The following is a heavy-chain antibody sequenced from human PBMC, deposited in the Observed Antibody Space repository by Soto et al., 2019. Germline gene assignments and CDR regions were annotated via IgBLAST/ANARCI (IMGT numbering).Heavy chain of an antibody. D-gene: IGHD5-12*01. V-gene: IGHV3-48*03. Sequence: GGSLRLSCAASGFAFSSYEMDWVRQAPGKGLEWIAYMSAGGTMHYADSVKGRFTISRDNAKNSLYLEMNSLRAEDTAVYYCAKEKSVMNSGYDAFDVWGQGTMVTVSS. CDR1: GFAFSSYE. CDR2: MSAGGTM. J-gene: IGHJ3*01. CDR3: AKEKSVMNSGYDAFDV.